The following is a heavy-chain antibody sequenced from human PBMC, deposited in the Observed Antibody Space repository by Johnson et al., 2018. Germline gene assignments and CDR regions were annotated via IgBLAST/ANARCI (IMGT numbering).Heavy chain of an antibody. D-gene: IGHD4-17*01. V-gene: IGHV3-30*03. CDR1: GFTFSSYG. CDR3: ARGRYGDYSYFQH. Sequence: VQLVESGGGVVQPGRSLRLSCAASGFTFSSYGMHWVRQAPGKGLEWVAVISYDGSNKYYADSVKGRFTISRDNAKNTLYLQMNSLRAEDTAVYYCARGRYGDYSYFQHWGQGTLVTVSS. CDR2: ISYDGSNK. J-gene: IGHJ1*01.